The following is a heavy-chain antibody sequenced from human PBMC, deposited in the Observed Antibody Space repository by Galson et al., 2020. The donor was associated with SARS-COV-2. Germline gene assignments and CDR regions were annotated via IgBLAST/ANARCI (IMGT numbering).Heavy chain of an antibody. J-gene: IGHJ4*02. CDR3: ARDTARSGFGVVFTN. V-gene: IGHV3-53*05. Sequence: METGGSLRLSCAASGLTISDNYMSWVRQAPGKGLEWVSTIHSGGSTYYGDSVKGRFTISRDNSKNTLYLQMSSLRTEDTAIYYCARDTARSGFGVVFTNWGQGTLVTVSS. CDR1: GLTISDNY. CDR2: IHSGGST. D-gene: IGHD3-3*01.